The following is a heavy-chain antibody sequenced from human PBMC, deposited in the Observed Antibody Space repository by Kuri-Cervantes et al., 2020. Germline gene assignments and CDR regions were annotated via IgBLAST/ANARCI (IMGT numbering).Heavy chain of an antibody. Sequence: ESLKSSCAASGFTFSNAWWSWMRQPPGKGLEWIGEINHRGSTNYNPSLKGRVTISVDTSKNQFSLKLRAVTAADTAVYCCARGSEGGGVGSDWGQGTLVTVSS. J-gene: IGHJ4*02. CDR2: INHRGST. V-gene: IGHV4-34*01. CDR3: ARGSEGGGVGSD. D-gene: IGHD2-8*02. CDR1: GFTFSNAW.